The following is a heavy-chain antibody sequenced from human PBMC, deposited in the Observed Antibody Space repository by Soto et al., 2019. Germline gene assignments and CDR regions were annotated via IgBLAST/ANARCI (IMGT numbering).Heavy chain of an antibody. CDR3: TRHSYTHPAIVDY. CDR1: GDSINNNHYY. Sequence: SETLSLTCNVSGDSINNNHYYWGWIRQSPGTGLEWIASIYFTGSPQSNPSLRSRITISVDTTKNHFSLQLRSVTAADTAIYYCTRHSYTHPAIVDYWGQGTRVTVSS. D-gene: IGHD1-1*01. CDR2: IYFTGSP. V-gene: IGHV4-39*01. J-gene: IGHJ4*02.